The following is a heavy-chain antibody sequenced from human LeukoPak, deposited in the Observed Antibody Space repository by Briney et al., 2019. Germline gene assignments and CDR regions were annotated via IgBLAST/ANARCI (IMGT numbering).Heavy chain of an antibody. Sequence: RGSLRLSCAASGFTFSSYSMNWVRQAPGKGLEWVSSISSSSSYIYYADSVKGRFTISRDNAKNSLYLQMNSLRAEDTAVYHCSRLAFPHRGPTDYWGQGTLVTVSS. CDR2: ISSSSSYI. CDR3: SRLAFPHRGPTDY. CDR1: GFTFSSYS. V-gene: IGHV3-21*01. J-gene: IGHJ4*02.